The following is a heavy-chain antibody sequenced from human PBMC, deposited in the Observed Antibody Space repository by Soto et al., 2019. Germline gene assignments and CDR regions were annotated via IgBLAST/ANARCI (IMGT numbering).Heavy chain of an antibody. CDR1: GFSLSTSGMC. CDR2: IDWDDDK. V-gene: IGHV2-70*12. J-gene: IGHJ1*01. CDR3: AHSAGSSSWRKTRYFQH. D-gene: IGHD6-13*01. Sequence: SGPTLVNPTQTLTLTCTFSGFSLSTSGMCVSWIRQPPGKALEWLALIDWDDDKYYSPSLKSRLTITKDTSKNQVVLTMTNMDPVDTATYYCAHSAGSSSWRKTRYFQHWGQGTLVTVSS.